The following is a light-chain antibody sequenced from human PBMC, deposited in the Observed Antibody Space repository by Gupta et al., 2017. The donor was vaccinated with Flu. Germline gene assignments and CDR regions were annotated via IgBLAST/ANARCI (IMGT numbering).Light chain of an antibody. CDR1: QSVFYNSNNKNN. Sequence: DIVMTQSPDSLAVSLGERATINCKSSQSVFYNSNNKNNLAWYQQKPGQPPKLLIYWASARESGVPDRFSGSGSGTDFTLTIGSLQAEDVAVYYCQQDDSIPPTFGQGTKVEIK. CDR3: QQDDSIPPT. J-gene: IGKJ1*01. CDR2: WAS. V-gene: IGKV4-1*01.